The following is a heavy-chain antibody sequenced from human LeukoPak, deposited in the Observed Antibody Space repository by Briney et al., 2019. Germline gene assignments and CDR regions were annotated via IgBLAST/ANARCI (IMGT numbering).Heavy chain of an antibody. D-gene: IGHD4-4*01. Sequence: ASVKVSCKASGYTFTSYGISWVRQAPGQGLEWMGWISAYNGNTNYAQKLQGRVTMTTDTSTSTAYMELSRLRSDDTAVYYCARARTYSNLFYYWGQGTLVTVSS. CDR2: ISAYNGNT. CDR3: ARARTYSNLFYY. V-gene: IGHV1-18*01. CDR1: GYTFTSYG. J-gene: IGHJ4*02.